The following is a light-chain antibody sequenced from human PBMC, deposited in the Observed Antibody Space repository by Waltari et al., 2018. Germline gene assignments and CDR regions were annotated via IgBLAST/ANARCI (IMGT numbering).Light chain of an antibody. CDR2: DAS. V-gene: IGKV3-11*01. J-gene: IGKJ5*01. CDR3: QQRSNWPPSIT. Sequence: EIVLTQSPATLSLSPGESATLSCRASQSVSSDLAWNQQRPGQAPRLLIYDASHRATGIPARFSGSGSGTDFTLTISSLEPEDFALYYCQQRSNWPPSITFGQGTRLEIK. CDR1: QSVSSD.